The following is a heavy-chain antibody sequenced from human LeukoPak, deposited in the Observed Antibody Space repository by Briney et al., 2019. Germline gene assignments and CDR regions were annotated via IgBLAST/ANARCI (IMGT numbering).Heavy chain of an antibody. CDR2: IYSGGST. D-gene: IGHD6-13*01. Sequence: PGGSLRLSCAASGFTVSSNYMSWVRQAPGKGLEWVSVIYSGGSTYYADSVKGRFTISRDNAKNSLYLQMNSLRAEDTAVYYCARAAAGTMSGYWGQGTLVTVSS. CDR1: GFTVSSNY. CDR3: ARAAAGTMSGY. J-gene: IGHJ4*02. V-gene: IGHV3-53*01.